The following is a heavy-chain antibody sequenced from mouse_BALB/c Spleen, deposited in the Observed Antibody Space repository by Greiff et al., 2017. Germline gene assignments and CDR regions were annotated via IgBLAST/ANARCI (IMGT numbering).Heavy chain of an antibody. CDR2: ISNGGGST. CDR3: ARDYYGSSWDYYAMDY. D-gene: IGHD1-1*01. V-gene: IGHV5-12-2*01. CDR1: GFTFSSYT. Sequence: DVHLVESGGGLVQPGGSLKLSCAASGFTFSSYTMSWVRQTPEKRLEWVAYISNGGGSTYYPDTVKGRFTISRDNAKNTLYLQMSSLKSEDTAMYYCARDYYGSSWDYYAMDYWGQGTSVTVSS. J-gene: IGHJ4*01.